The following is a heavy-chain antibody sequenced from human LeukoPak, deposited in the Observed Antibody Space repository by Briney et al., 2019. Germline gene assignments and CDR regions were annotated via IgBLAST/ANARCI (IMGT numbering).Heavy chain of an antibody. J-gene: IGHJ4*02. V-gene: IGHV1-2*02. CDR2: INPNSGGT. CDR1: GYTFTGYY. Sequence: ASVKVSCKASGYTFTGYYMHWVRQAPGQGLEWMGWINPNSGGTNYAQKFQGRVTMTRDTSISTAYMELSRLRSDDTAVYYCARDLVGELLGLDYWGQGTLVTVSS. CDR3: ARDLVGELLGLDY. D-gene: IGHD1-26*01.